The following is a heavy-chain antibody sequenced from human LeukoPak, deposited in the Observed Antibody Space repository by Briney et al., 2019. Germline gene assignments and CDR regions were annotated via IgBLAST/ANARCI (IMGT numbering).Heavy chain of an antibody. J-gene: IGHJ4*02. Sequence: GGSLRLSCAASGFTFSSYSMNWVRRAPGKGLEWVSSISSSSSYIYYADSVKGRFTISRDNAKNSVYLQMNSLRAEDTAVYYCAKAEPASGYDYWGQGTLVTVSS. V-gene: IGHV3-21*01. CDR1: GFTFSSYS. CDR2: ISSSSSYI. CDR3: AKAEPASGYDY. D-gene: IGHD1-14*01.